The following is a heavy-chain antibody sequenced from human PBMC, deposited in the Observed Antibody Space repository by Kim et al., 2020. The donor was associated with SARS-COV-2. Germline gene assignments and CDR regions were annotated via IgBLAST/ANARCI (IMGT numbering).Heavy chain of an antibody. J-gene: IGHJ2*01. Sequence: SGKVSCKASGGTFSSYAISWVRQAPGQGLEWMGGIIPIVGTANYAQKCQGRVTITADESTSTAYRELSSLRSEDTAVYYGARSSGYFDLWGRGTLVPVS. V-gene: IGHV1-69*13. CDR2: IIPIVGTA. CDR1: GGTFSSYA. CDR3: ARSSGYFDL.